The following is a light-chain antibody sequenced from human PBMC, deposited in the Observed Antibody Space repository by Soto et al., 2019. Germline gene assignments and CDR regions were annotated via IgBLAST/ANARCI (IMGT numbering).Light chain of an antibody. CDR2: QDN. J-gene: IGLJ2*01. V-gene: IGLV6-57*01. Sequence: NFMLTQPHSVSASLGKTVTISCSRSSGSIASNYVQWYQQRPGRSPTALIYQDNQRPSGVPDRFSGSIDSSSNSASLTISGLKTEDEADYYCQSYDVSTVVFGGGTKVTVL. CDR1: SGSIASNY. CDR3: QSYDVSTVV.